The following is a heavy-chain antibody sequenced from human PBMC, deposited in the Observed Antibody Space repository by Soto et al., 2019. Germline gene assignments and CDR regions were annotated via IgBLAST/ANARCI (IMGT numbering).Heavy chain of an antibody. J-gene: IGHJ4*02. CDR1: GYAFTTYG. Sequence: QVHLVQSGAEVKKPGASVKVSCKGSGYAFTTYGITWVRQAPGQGLEWMGWISAHNGNTNYAQKLQGRVIVTRDTSTSTAYMELRSRRSDDTAVDYCARGRYGDYWGQGALVTVSS. CDR3: ARGRYGDY. CDR2: ISAHNGNT. D-gene: IGHD1-1*01. V-gene: IGHV1-18*01.